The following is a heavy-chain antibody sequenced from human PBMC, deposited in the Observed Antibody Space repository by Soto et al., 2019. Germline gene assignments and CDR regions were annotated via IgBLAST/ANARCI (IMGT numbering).Heavy chain of an antibody. CDR3: AGVSSDWFDL. J-gene: IGHJ5*02. Sequence: SETLSLTCTVSGDPLNTGGYYWSWIRHLPGKGLEWLGYIYYSGNTYYNPSLKGRVNISGDMSKKQFSLRLSSVTAADTAVYHCAGVSSDWFDLWGPGIQVPVSS. CDR2: IYYSGNT. V-gene: IGHV4-31*02. D-gene: IGHD6-6*01. CDR1: GDPLNTGGYY.